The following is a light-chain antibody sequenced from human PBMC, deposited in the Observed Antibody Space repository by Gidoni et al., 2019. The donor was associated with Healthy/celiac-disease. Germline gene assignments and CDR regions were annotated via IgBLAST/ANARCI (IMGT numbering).Light chain of an antibody. CDR2: DAS. V-gene: IGKV1-33*01. J-gene: IGKJ2*01. Sequence: DIQRPQSPSSLSAYLGDRVTITCQTSKDISNYLNCYQQKPGKAPKLLIDDASILETGVPSRFSGSGSGTDFTFTIISLQPEDIATYYCQQYDNLPRYTFGQGTKLEIK. CDR1: KDISNY. CDR3: QQYDNLPRYT.